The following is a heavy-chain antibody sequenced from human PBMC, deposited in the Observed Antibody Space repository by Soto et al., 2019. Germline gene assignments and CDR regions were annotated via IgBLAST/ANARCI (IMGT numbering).Heavy chain of an antibody. J-gene: IGHJ5*02. CDR1: GFTFSSYS. CDR2: ISSSSSYI. Sequence: EVQLVESGGGLVKRGGSLRLSCAASGFTFSSYSMNWVRQAPGKGLEWVSSISSSSSYIYFADSVKGRFTISRDNAKNSLYLQMNSLRAEDTAVYYCARDWGSGFDPWGQGTLVTVSS. D-gene: IGHD3-16*01. CDR3: ARDWGSGFDP. V-gene: IGHV3-21*01.